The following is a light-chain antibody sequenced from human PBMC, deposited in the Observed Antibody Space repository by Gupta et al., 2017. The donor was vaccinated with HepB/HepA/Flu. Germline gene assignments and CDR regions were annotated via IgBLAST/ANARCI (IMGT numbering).Light chain of an antibody. CDR3: SARESSSSAQV. V-gene: IGLV10-54*04. CDR2: KNN. Sequence: AGLTQPPSVSKGLRQPATLTCTWNSNNVGNPGTAWLQQHHGHPPKLLSYKNNNRHSGIPERFSASTLGTTASMTITGLQTEDEADYYCSARESSSSAQVFGGGTKLTVL. J-gene: IGLJ2*01. CDR1: SNNVGNPG.